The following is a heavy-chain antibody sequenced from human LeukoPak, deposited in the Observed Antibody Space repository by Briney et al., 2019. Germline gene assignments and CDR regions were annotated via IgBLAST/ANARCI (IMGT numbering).Heavy chain of an antibody. CDR2: ISSSSSSI. CDR3: ARESHEGATRAYNWFDP. Sequence: EGSLRLSCAASGFTFSSYSMNWVRQSPGKGLEWVSYISSSSSSIYYADSVKGRFTISRDNAKNPLYLQMNSLRAEDTAVYYCARESHEGATRAYNWFDPWGQGTLVSVSS. V-gene: IGHV3-48*01. D-gene: IGHD1-26*01. CDR1: GFTFSSYS. J-gene: IGHJ5*02.